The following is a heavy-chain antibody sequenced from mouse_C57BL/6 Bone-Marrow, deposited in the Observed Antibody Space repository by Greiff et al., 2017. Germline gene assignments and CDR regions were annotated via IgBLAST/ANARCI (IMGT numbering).Heavy chain of an antibody. V-gene: IGHV2-2*01. CDR1: GFSLTSYG. CDR3: ARSYYDYGGGFAY. D-gene: IGHD2-4*01. CDR2: IWSGGSK. Sequence: VQLQQSGPGLVQPSQSLSITCTVSGFSLTSYGVHWVRQSPGKGLEWLGVIWSGGSKDNNAAFISRLSISKDKSKSQVFFKMNSLQAYDTAIYYCARSYYDYGGGFAYGGQGTLVTVSA. J-gene: IGHJ3*01.